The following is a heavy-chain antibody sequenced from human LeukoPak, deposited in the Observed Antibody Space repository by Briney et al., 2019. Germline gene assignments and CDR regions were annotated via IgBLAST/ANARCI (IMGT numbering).Heavy chain of an antibody. CDR2: INHSGST. V-gene: IGHV4-34*01. D-gene: IGHD6-19*01. Sequence: SETLSLTCAVYGGSSSGYYWSWIRQPPGKGLEWIGEINHSGSTNYNPSLKSRVTISVDTSKNQFSLKLSSVTAADTAVYYCAKGLGPHYYYYMDVWGKGTTVTVSS. CDR3: AKGLGPHYYYYMDV. J-gene: IGHJ6*03. CDR1: GGSSSGYY.